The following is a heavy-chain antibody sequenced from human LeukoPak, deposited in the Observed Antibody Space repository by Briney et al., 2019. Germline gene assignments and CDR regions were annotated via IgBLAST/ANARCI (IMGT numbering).Heavy chain of an antibody. J-gene: IGHJ4*02. D-gene: IGHD5-24*01. CDR1: GYSFSTHW. Sequence: GESLKISCKGSGYSFSTHWTAWVRQMPGKGLEWMGIIYPGDSDTRYSPSFQGQVTISADKSISTAYLQWSSLKASDTAMYYCARDGYFDYWGQGTLVTVSS. CDR3: ARDGYFDY. CDR2: IYPGDSDT. V-gene: IGHV5-51*01.